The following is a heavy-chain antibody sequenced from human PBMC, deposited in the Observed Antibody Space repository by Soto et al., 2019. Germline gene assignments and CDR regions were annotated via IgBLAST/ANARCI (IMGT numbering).Heavy chain of an antibody. D-gene: IGHD2-21*02. CDR3: VRTAREGAVAPHWFDR. Sequence: SETLSLTCTVSGASIKITDYYWSWIRQAPGKGLEWIGYVYYTGSTYYNPSLMSRLTISVDTSKNQFSLKLTSVTAAETAVYYCVRTAREGAVAPHWFDRWGQGTQVTVSS. V-gene: IGHV4-30-4*01. CDR2: VYYTGST. J-gene: IGHJ5*02. CDR1: GASIKITDYY.